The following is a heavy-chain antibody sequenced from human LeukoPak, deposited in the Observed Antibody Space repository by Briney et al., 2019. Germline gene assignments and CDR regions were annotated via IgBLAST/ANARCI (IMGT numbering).Heavy chain of an antibody. J-gene: IGHJ4*02. Sequence: ASVKVSCKASGYTFTSYSMHWVRQAPGQRLEWMGWINAGNGNTKYSQKLQGRVTITRDTSASTACMELSSLRSEDTAVYYCAREASGPGEYYFDYWGQGTLVTVSS. D-gene: IGHD6-19*01. CDR3: AREASGPGEYYFDY. CDR1: GYTFTSYS. V-gene: IGHV1-3*01. CDR2: INAGNGNT.